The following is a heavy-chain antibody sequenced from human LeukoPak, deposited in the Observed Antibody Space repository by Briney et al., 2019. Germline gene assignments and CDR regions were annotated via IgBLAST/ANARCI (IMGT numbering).Heavy chain of an antibody. CDR1: GFTFDDYA. J-gene: IGHJ4*02. CDR2: ISWNSGSI. Sequence: GGSLRLSCAASGFTFDDYAMHWVRQAPGKGLEWVSGISWNSGSIGYADSVKGRFTISRDNAKNSLYLQMNSLRAEDTAVYYCARDPANWMYSSSSHYWGQGTLVTVSS. CDR3: ARDPANWMYSSSSHY. V-gene: IGHV3-9*01. D-gene: IGHD6-6*01.